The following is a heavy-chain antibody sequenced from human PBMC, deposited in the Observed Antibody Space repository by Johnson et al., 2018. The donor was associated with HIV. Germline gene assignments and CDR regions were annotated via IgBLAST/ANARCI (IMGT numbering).Heavy chain of an antibody. Sequence: VQLVESGGGLIQPGGSLRLSCAASGFTVSSNYMSWVRQAPGKGLEWVSVIYSGGSTYYSDSVMGHLTTSRDNSKNTLYLHMNSRRAEDTAVYYCSRFLTAAGTPALDAFDIWGQGTMVTVSS. V-gene: IGHV3-53*01. D-gene: IGHD6-13*01. J-gene: IGHJ3*02. CDR1: GFTVSSNY. CDR3: SRFLTAAGTPALDAFDI. CDR2: IYSGGST.